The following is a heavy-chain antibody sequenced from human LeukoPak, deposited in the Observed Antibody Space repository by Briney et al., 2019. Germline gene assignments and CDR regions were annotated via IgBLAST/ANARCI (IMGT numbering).Heavy chain of an antibody. Sequence: GGSLRLSCAASGFTFSSYAMHWVRQAPGKGLEWVAVISYDGSNKYYAASVKGRFTISRDNSKNTLYLQMNSLRAEDTAVYYCARAGFTFSDYFGSFFDYWGQGTLVTVSS. D-gene: IGHD3-10*01. CDR2: ISYDGSNK. J-gene: IGHJ4*02. CDR1: GFTFSSYA. V-gene: IGHV3-30*04. CDR3: ARAGFTFSDYFGSFFDY.